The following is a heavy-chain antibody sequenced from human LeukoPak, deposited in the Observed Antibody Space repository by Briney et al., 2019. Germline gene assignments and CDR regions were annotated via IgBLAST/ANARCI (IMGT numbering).Heavy chain of an antibody. CDR3: ARVRPYGRKNAFDI. D-gene: IGHD1-14*01. Sequence: ASETLSLTCTVSGYSISSGYYWGWIRQPPGKALEWIGSIYHSGSTYYNPSLKSRVTISVDTSKNQFSLKLSSVTAADTAVYYCARVRPYGRKNAFDIWGQGTMVTVSS. J-gene: IGHJ3*02. V-gene: IGHV4-38-2*02. CDR1: GYSISSGYY. CDR2: IYHSGST.